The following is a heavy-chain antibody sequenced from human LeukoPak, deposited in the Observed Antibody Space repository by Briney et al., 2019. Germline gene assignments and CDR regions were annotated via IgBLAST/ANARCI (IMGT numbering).Heavy chain of an antibody. Sequence: GGSLRLSCSASGFTFSTYAMHWGRQAPGKGLEYVSGISSNGGTTYYADSVKGRFTISRDNSKNTLYLQMSSLRAEDTAVYYCVKDHDWGAFHIWGQGTMVTVSS. V-gene: IGHV3-64D*06. J-gene: IGHJ3*02. CDR3: VKDHDWGAFHI. CDR2: ISSNGGTT. D-gene: IGHD7-27*01. CDR1: GFTFSTYA.